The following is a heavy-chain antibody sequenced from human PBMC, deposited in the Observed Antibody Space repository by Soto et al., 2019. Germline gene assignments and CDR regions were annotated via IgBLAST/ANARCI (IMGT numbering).Heavy chain of an antibody. CDR1: GFTVSNNY. CDR3: VDQRGGGGY. CDR2: IYSGGYT. Sequence: EVQLVESGGGLIQPGGSLRLSCAVSGFTVSNNYMSWVRQAPGKGLEGVSVIYSGGYTAYGDSVKGRFTISRDNSNNALYVKIKSLRADDAAVSCCVDQRGGGGYWGQGTLVTVSS. V-gene: IGHV3-53*01. J-gene: IGHJ4*02. D-gene: IGHD2-2*01.